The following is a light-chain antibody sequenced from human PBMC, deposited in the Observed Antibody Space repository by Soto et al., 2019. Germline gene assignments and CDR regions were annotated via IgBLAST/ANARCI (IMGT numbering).Light chain of an antibody. V-gene: IGKV3-11*01. J-gene: IGKJ5*01. CDR2: DAS. Sequence: EIVLTQSPGTLSLSPGERVTLSCRASQTLSNSFIAWYQQKPGQAPRLLIYDASNRATGIPARFSGSGSGTDFTLTISSLEPEDFAVYYCQQRSNWITFGQGTRLEN. CDR1: QTLSNSF. CDR3: QQRSNWIT.